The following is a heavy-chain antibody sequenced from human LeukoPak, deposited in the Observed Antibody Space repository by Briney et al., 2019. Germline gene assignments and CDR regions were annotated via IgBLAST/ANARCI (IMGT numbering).Heavy chain of an antibody. CDR2: ISGSGGST. V-gene: IGHV3-23*01. D-gene: IGHD5-18*01. J-gene: IGHJ5*02. Sequence: PGGSLRLSCAASGFTFSSYAMSWVRQAPGKGLEWVPAISGSGGSTYYADSVKGRFTISRDNSKNTLYLQMNSLRAEDTAVYYCAKARNSPNWFDPWGQGTLVTVSS. CDR3: AKARNSPNWFDP. CDR1: GFTFSSYA.